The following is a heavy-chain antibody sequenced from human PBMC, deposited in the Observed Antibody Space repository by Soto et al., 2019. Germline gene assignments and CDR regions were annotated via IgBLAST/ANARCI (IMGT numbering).Heavy chain of an antibody. J-gene: IGHJ3*02. V-gene: IGHV1-69*06. CDR3: ARGVYGSGNYYTGPSAFDI. CDR2: TIPVFNTA. Sequence: QVQLEQSGAEVKKPGSSVKISCKASGGTLSDHGVSWLRQAPGQGLEWVGGTIPVFNTANYAPKFQGRVTMAADKSTNIAYMELGSMRSDDTAVYYCARGVYGSGNYYTGPSAFDIWGQGTLVIVSS. CDR1: GGTLSDHG. D-gene: IGHD3-10*01.